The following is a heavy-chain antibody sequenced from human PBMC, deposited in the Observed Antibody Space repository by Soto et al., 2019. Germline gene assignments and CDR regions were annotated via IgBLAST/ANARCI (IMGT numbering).Heavy chain of an antibody. CDR2: IKPISDIT. CDR1: GDTFGRFT. CDR3: ARDTSTINKLIGAWFDP. V-gene: IGHV1-69*13. J-gene: IGHJ5*02. D-gene: IGHD4-4*01. Sequence: SVKVSCKASGDTFGRFTINWVRQAPGQGLEWMGGIKPISDITNYAQRFQGRVTFTADASTSTVYLELSSLRSEDTAMYYCARDTSTINKLIGAWFDPWGQGTLVTVSS.